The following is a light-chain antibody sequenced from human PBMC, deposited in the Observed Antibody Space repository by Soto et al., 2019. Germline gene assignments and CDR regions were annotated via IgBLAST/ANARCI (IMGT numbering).Light chain of an antibody. Sequence: QSALTQPASVSGSPGQSITISCTGTSSDVGGYNYVSWYQQHPGKAPKLMIYEVSNRPSGVSNRFSGSMSGNTASLTISGLQAEDEADYYCSSYTSSSTPLYVFGTGTKVTVL. J-gene: IGLJ1*01. CDR3: SSYTSSSTPLYV. CDR1: SSDVGGYNY. CDR2: EVS. V-gene: IGLV2-14*01.